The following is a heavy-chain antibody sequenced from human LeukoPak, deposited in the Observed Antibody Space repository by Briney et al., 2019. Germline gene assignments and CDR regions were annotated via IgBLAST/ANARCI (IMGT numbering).Heavy chain of an antibody. CDR1: GFTVSSNY. CDR3: ARGPQQLDHFFDY. Sequence: GGSLRLSCAASGFTVSSNYMSWVRQAPGRGLEWVSVIYSGGSTYYADSVKGRFTISRDNSKNTLYLQMNSLRAEDTAVYYCARGPQQLDHFFDYWGQGTLVTVSS. V-gene: IGHV3-53*01. CDR2: IYSGGST. J-gene: IGHJ4*02. D-gene: IGHD6-13*01.